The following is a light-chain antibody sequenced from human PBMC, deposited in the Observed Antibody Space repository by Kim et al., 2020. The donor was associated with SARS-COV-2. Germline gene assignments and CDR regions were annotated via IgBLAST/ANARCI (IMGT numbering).Light chain of an antibody. J-gene: IGKJ1*01. CDR2: GAS. Sequence: EIVLTQSPGTLSLSPGERATLSCRASQSVTSSYLAWYQQKPGQPPRLLIYGASNSATGIPDRFSGSGSVTDFTLTISRLESEALAVYYCQQNGTSLRTFGQGTKVDIK. CDR1: QSVTSSY. CDR3: QQNGTSLRT. V-gene: IGKV3-20*01.